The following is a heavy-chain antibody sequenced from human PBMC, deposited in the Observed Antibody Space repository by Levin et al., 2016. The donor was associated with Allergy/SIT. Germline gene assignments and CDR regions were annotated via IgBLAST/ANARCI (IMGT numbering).Heavy chain of an antibody. V-gene: IGHV4-34*01. J-gene: IGHJ4*02. CDR2: IYYSGGI. Sequence: SETLSLTCDVYSGSFGDDYWTWIRQPPGKGLEWIGSIYYSGGIYYSPSLKSRVTISTDTSKNQFSLKLRSVTAADTAVYYCASRDRFLEYIDHWGQGTLVTVSS. CDR3: ASRDRFLEYIDH. CDR1: SGSFGDDY. D-gene: IGHD3-3*01.